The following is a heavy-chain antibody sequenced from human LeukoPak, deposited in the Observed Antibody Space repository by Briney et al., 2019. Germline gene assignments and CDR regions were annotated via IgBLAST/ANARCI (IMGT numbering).Heavy chain of an antibody. CDR1: GFTSSDYY. CDR2: LYTDDTT. D-gene: IGHD1-1*01. CDR3: ARGGAFYWNPRY. Sequence: PGGSLRLSCVASGFTSSDYYMSWGRQAPGKRLEGGSLLYTDDTTIYADTVEGRFTISRDDSKNTIYLHMTTLRGEDTAVYYCARGGAFYWNPRYWGQGTLVTVSS. V-gene: IGHV3-53*01. J-gene: IGHJ4*02.